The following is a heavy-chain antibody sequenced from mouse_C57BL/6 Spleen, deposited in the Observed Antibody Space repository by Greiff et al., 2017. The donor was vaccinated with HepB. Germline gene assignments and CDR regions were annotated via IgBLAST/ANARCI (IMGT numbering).Heavy chain of an antibody. CDR1: GYTFTSYW. D-gene: IGHD2-4*01. J-gene: IGHJ3*01. V-gene: IGHV1-55*01. CDR2: INPGSGST. CDR3: AIPYDYDWTWFAY. Sequence: QVQLQQPGAELVKPGASVKMSCKASGYTFTSYWITWVKQRPGQGLEWIGDINPGSGSTNYNEKFKSKATLTVDTSSSTAYMQLSSLTYEDSAVYDCAIPYDYDWTWFAYWGQGTLVTVSA.